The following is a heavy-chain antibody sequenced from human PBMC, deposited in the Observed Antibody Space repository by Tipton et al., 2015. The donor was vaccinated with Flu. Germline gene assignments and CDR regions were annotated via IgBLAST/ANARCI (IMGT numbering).Heavy chain of an antibody. CDR3: ASTHAQITVTTLAFDY. CDR2: IYYSGST. V-gene: IGHV4-39*07. CDR1: GGSISSSSYY. Sequence: TLSLTCTVSGGSISSSSYYWGWIRQPPGRGLEWLGSIYYSGSTYYNPSLKSRVTISVDTSKNQFSLKLSSVTAADTAVYYCASTHAQITVTTLAFDYWGQGTLVTVSS. D-gene: IGHD4-17*01. J-gene: IGHJ4*02.